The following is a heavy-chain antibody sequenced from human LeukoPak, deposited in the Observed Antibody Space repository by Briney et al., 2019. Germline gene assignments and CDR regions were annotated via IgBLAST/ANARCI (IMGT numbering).Heavy chain of an antibody. Sequence: GGSLRLSCAASGFTVSSNYMSWVHQAPGKGLEWVSVIYSGGSTYYADSVKGRFTISRDNSKNTLYLQMNSLRAEDTAVYYCAREDYGDYGYYYGMDVWGQGTTVTVSS. V-gene: IGHV3-66*02. CDR3: AREDYGDYGYYYGMDV. CDR2: IYSGGST. D-gene: IGHD4-17*01. CDR1: GFTVSSNY. J-gene: IGHJ6*02.